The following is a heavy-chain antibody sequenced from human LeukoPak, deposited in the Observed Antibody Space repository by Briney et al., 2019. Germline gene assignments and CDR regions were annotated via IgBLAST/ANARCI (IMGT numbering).Heavy chain of an antibody. V-gene: IGHV3-74*01. J-gene: IGHJ4*02. CDR2: ISPTGSTT. CDR1: GFSFSGHW. CDR3: ARGPNSNWSGLDF. Sequence: GGSLRLSCIASGFSFSGHWMHWARQLPGKGLVWVSRISPTGSTTSYADSVKGRFTVSKDNAKNTLYLQVNNLRAEDTAVYYCARGPNSNWSGLDFWGQGTLLTVSS. D-gene: IGHD6-6*01.